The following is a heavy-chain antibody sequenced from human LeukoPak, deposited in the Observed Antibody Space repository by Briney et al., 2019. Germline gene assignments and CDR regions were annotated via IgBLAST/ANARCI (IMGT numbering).Heavy chain of an antibody. CDR2: IYTSGST. CDR3: ASYDYGPHHDAFDI. Sequence: PSQTLSLTCTVSGGSISSGSYYWSWIRQPAGKGLEWIGRIYTSGSTNYNPSLKSRVIISVDTSKNQFSLELSSVTAADTAVYYCASYDYGPHHDAFDIWGQGTMVTVSS. J-gene: IGHJ3*02. CDR1: GGSISSGSYY. V-gene: IGHV4-61*02. D-gene: IGHD4-17*01.